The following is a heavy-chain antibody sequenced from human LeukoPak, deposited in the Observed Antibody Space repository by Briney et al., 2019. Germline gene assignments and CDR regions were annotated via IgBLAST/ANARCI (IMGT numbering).Heavy chain of an antibody. J-gene: IGHJ4*02. CDR2: IYTTGST. D-gene: IGHD5-18*01. CDR3: ASGLFGDTAMLTE. CDR1: GGSMSIYR. Sequence: PSETLSLTCTVSGGSMSIYRWNWIRQPAGKGLEWIGRIYTTGSTNYNPSLKSRVTMSVDTSKNQFSLILTSVTAADTAVYYCASGLFGDTAMLTEWGQGTLVTVSS. V-gene: IGHV4-4*07.